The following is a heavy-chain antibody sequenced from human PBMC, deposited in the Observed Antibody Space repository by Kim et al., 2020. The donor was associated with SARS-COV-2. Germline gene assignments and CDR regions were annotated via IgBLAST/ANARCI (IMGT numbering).Heavy chain of an antibody. CDR2: T. J-gene: IGHJ4*02. Sequence: TYYADSVKGRFTISRDNSKNTLYLQMNSLRAEDTDVYYCAKSRDSTFDYWGQGTLVTVSS. CDR3: AKSRDSTFDY. D-gene: IGHD2-21*02. V-gene: IGHV3-23*01.